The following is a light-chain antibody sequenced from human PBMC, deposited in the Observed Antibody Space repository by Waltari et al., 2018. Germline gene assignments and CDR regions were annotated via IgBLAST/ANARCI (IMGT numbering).Light chain of an antibody. CDR2: DIS. V-gene: IGKV3D-20*01. CDR1: QSVSSVY. J-gene: IGKJ5*01. CDR3: QQYSGSPIT. Sequence: EIVLTQSPATLSLSPGERATLSCGASQSVSSVYLAWYQQKPGLAPRLLIYDISNRDPGIPDRFSGSGSGTDFTLTISRLEPEDFAVYYCQQYSGSPITFGQGTRLEI.